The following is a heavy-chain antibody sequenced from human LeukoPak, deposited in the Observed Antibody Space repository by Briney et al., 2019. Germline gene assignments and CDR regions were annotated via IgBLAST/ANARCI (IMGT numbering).Heavy chain of an antibody. CDR3: ARHLRAVGATRYFDY. Sequence: SETLSLTCTVSGGSISSYYWSWIRQPPGKGLEWIGYIYSSGSTNYNPSLKSRVTISVDPSKNQFSLNLSSVTAADTAVYYCARHLRAVGATRYFDYWGQGTLVTVSS. V-gene: IGHV4-59*08. CDR2: IYSSGST. J-gene: IGHJ4*02. CDR1: GGSISSYY. D-gene: IGHD1-26*01.